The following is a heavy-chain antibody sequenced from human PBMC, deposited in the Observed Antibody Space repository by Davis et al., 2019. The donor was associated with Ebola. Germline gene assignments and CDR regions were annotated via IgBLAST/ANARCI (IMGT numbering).Heavy chain of an antibody. V-gene: IGHV5-51*01. D-gene: IGHD3-10*01. Sequence: GESLKISCKASGYNFTNYWIGWVRQMPGKGLEWMGIIYPGDADTRYSPSFQGQVTISADKSITTAHLQWSSLKASDTAMYYCARGNYYGSGTQYMDVWGKGTTVTVSS. CDR1: GYNFTNYW. CDR3: ARGNYYGSGTQYMDV. CDR2: IYPGDADT. J-gene: IGHJ6*03.